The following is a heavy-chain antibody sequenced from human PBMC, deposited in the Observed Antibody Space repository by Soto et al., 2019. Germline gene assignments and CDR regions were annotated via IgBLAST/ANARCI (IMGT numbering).Heavy chain of an antibody. CDR3: TGITWFRGMDV. CDR2: TXYXSXWXX. J-gene: IGHJ6*02. V-gene: IGHV6-1*01. CDR1: GDSVSSNSAV. D-gene: IGHD3-10*01. Sequence: SQTLSLTCVISGDSVSSNSAVWNWIRQSPSRGLXWLXXTXYXSXWXXXXXXSVKSRITINPDTSKNQFSLHLYSVTPEDTAVYYCTGITWFRGMDVWGQGTPVTVSS.